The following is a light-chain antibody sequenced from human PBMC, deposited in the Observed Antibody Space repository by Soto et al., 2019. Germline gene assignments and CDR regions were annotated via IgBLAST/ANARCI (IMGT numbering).Light chain of an antibody. J-gene: IGKJ4*01. CDR2: DGS. CDR3: QQYDNSAPLS. Sequence: EIVLTQSPATLSLSPGDRATLSCGASQSVRSRYVAWYQQKAGLAPRLLIYDGSSRARGIPDRFSGSGSGTDFTLTIGRLEPEDFALYYCQQYDNSAPLSFGGGTKVEMK. V-gene: IGKV3D-20*01. CDR1: QSVRSRY.